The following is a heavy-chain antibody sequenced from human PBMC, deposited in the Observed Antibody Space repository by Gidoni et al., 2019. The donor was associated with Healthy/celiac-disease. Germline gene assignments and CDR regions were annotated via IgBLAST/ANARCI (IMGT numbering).Heavy chain of an antibody. CDR1: GFIFSSYE. CDR3: ARDRSFGLSDY. V-gene: IGHV3-48*03. CDR2: ISYSGTTI. J-gene: IGHJ4*02. D-gene: IGHD3-10*01. Sequence: EVPLVESGGGLVQPGGSLRLPCAASGFIFSSYEMNWVRQATGKGLVWVTYISYSGTTIYYADYVKGRFTISRDNAKNSLYLQMNSLRAEDTAVYYCARDRSFGLSDYWGQGTLVTVSS.